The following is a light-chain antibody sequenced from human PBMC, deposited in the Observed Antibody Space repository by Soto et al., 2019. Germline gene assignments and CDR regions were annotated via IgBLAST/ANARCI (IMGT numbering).Light chain of an antibody. J-gene: IGKJ1*01. CDR2: GAS. CDR3: QQYAGSPWT. V-gene: IGKV3-20*01. Sequence: EIVLTQSPGTLSLSPGERATLSCRASQSVSSTYLAWYQQKPGQAPRLLIYGASSRATGIPDRFSGSGSGTDFTLIISSLEPEDFAVYYCQQYAGSPWTFGQGTKVEIK. CDR1: QSVSSTY.